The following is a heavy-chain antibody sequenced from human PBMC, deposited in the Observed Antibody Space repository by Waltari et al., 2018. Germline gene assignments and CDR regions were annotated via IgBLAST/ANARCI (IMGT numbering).Heavy chain of an antibody. J-gene: IGHJ6*02. CDR1: GYTFTSYG. V-gene: IGHV1-18*01. CDR3: AIYGDYRGLVFYYYYGMDV. Sequence: QVQLVQSGAEVKKPGASVKVSCKASGYTFTSYGISWVRQAPGQGLEWMGWITAYNGTTNYDQKLQCRVTRTTDTSTSTSYMELRSLRSDDTAVYYCAIYGDYRGLVFYYYYGMDVWGQGTTVTVSS. CDR2: ITAYNGTT. D-gene: IGHD4-17*01.